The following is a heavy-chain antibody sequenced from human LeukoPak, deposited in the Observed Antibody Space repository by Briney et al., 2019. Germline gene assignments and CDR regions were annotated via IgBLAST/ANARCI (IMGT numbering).Heavy chain of an antibody. CDR1: GYTFTGYY. D-gene: IGHD6-13*01. CDR3: ARDLGEIAAADFDY. Sequence: ASVKVSCKASGYTFTGYYMHWVRQAPGQGLEWMGWINPNSGGTNYAQKFQGRVTMTRDTSISTAYMELSRLRSDDTAVYYCARDLGEIAAADFDYWSQGTLVTVSS. V-gene: IGHV1-2*02. J-gene: IGHJ4*02. CDR2: INPNSGGT.